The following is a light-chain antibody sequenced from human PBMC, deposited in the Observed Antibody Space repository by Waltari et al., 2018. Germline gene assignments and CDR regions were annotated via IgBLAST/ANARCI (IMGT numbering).Light chain of an antibody. CDR1: TSDVGCYNY. V-gene: IGLV2-11*01. CDR2: DVS. CDR3: CSYAGSLRV. J-gene: IGLJ1*01. Sequence: QSALTQPRSVSGSPGQSVTISCTGTTSDVGCYNYVSWYQQHPGKAPKLMIYDVSKRPSGVPDRFSGSKSGNTASLTISGLQAEDEADYYCCSYAGSLRVFGTGTKVTVL.